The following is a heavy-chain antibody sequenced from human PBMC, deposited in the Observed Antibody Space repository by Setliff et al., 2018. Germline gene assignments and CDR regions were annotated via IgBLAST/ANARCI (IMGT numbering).Heavy chain of an antibody. CDR1: GGTFSSYG. Sequence: SVKVSCKASGGTFSSYGISWVRQAPGQGLEWMGGTIPMFGTPGYAQKFQGRVTIMTDESTSTAYMELSSLTSEDTAVYYCAREGVHTWSSTDYHYYMDVWGKGTTVTVSS. CDR2: TIPMFGTP. CDR3: AREGVHTWSSTDYHYYMDV. J-gene: IGHJ6*03. V-gene: IGHV1-69*05. D-gene: IGHD2-21*01.